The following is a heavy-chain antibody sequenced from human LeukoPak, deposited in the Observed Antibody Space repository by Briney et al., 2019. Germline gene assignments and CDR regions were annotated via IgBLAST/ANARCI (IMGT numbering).Heavy chain of an antibody. CDR3: ASLRGKFGELLLPFDY. CDR1: GLTFSSYA. Sequence: GGSLRLSCAASGLTFSSYAMHWVRQAPGKGLEWVAVISYDGSNKYYADSVKGRFTISRDNSKNTLYLQMNSLRAEDTAVYYCASLRGKFGELLLPFDYWGQGTLVTVSS. D-gene: IGHD3-10*01. CDR2: ISYDGSNK. J-gene: IGHJ4*02. V-gene: IGHV3-30-3*01.